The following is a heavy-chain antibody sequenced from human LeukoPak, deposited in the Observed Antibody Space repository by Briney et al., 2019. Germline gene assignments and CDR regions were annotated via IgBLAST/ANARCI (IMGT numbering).Heavy chain of an antibody. Sequence: ASVKVSCKASGYTFTSYGISWVRQAPGQGLEWMGWISAYNGNTNYAQKLQGRVTMTTDTSTSTAYMELRSLRSDDTAVYYCARTHDSSGYHYEVPDYWGQGTLVTVSS. D-gene: IGHD3-22*01. CDR2: ISAYNGNT. V-gene: IGHV1-18*01. J-gene: IGHJ4*02. CDR3: ARTHDSSGYHYEVPDY. CDR1: GYTFTSYG.